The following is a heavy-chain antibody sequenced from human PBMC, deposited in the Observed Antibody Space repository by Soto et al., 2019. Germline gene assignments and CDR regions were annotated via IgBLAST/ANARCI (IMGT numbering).Heavy chain of an antibody. V-gene: IGHV1-18*01. CDR1: GYTFTSYG. D-gene: IGHD3-22*01. CDR3: ARIPYYYDSSGYYYYGMDV. J-gene: IGHJ6*02. CDR2: ISAYNGNT. Sequence: GXSVKVSCKASGYTFTSYGISWVRQAPGQGLEWMGWISAYNGNTNYAQKLQGRVTMTTDTSTSTAYMELRSLRSDDTAVYYCARIPYYYDSSGYYYYGMDVWGQGTTVTVSS.